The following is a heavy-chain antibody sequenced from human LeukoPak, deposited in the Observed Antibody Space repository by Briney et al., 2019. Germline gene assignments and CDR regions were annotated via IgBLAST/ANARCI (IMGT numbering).Heavy chain of an antibody. CDR3: ARDRIGGYFDS. CDR2: ISSSSNYI. V-gene: IGHV3-21*01. Sequence: GASLRLSCAASGFTFSSYSMYWVRQAPGEGLEWGSSISSSSNYIYYADSVKGRFTISRDNAKNSLYLQMNSLTAEDTAVYYCARDRIGGYFDSWGQGTLVTVSS. J-gene: IGHJ4*02. CDR1: GFTFSSYS. D-gene: IGHD3-22*01.